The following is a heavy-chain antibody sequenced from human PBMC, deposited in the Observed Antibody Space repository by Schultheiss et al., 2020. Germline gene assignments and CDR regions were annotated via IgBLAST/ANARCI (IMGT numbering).Heavy chain of an antibody. V-gene: IGHV4-39*07. CDR3: ASDDSSGPDFDY. CDR1: GGSISSSSYY. D-gene: IGHD3-22*01. CDR2: IYYSGST. J-gene: IGHJ4*02. Sequence: SQTLSLTCTVSGGSISSSSYYWGWIRQPPGKGLEWIGSIYYSGSTNYNPSLKSRVTISVDKSKNQFSLKLSSVTAADTAVYYCASDDSSGPDFDYWGQGTLVTVSS.